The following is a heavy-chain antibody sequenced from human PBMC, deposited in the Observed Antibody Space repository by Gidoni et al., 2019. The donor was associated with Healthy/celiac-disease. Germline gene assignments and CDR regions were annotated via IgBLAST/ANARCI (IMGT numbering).Heavy chain of an antibody. J-gene: IGHJ3*02. D-gene: IGHD3-9*01. CDR2: ISSSSSTI. CDR3: ARDTSYYDILTGLRHRVGFGDAFDI. Sequence: EVQLVESGGGLVQPGGSLRLSCAASGFTFSSYSLNGVRPAPGKGLEWVSYISSSSSTIYYADSVKGRFTISRDNAKNSLYLQMNSLRDEDTAVYYCARDTSYYDILTGLRHRVGFGDAFDIWGQGTMVTVSS. CDR1: GFTFSSYS. V-gene: IGHV3-48*02.